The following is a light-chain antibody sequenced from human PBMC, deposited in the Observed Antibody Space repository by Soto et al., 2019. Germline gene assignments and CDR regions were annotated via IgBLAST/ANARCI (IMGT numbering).Light chain of an antibody. J-gene: IGKJ2*01. CDR3: MQYVYWPHT. Sequence: DVVLSQSPLSLPVTPGQAASISCRSSQSLAHSYVNPFFSWYHQRPRQSTRRLIHKIFDRDSGVPDRFSGSGSGTDFTLKLSRAEAEDVGIYYCMQYVYWPHTFGQGTKVDIK. V-gene: IGKV2-30*02. CDR2: KIF. CDR1: QSLAHSYVNPF.